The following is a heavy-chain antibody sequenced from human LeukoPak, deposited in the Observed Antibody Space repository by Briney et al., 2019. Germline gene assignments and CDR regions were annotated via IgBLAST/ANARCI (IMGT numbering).Heavy chain of an antibody. CDR1: GFTFDDYG. D-gene: IGHD2-8*01. Sequence: GGSLRLSCAASGFTFDDYGMSWVRQAPGKGLEWVSGIYWNGISTGYEDSVKGRFTIYRDTAKNSLNLQMNSLRDEDTAVYYCARAMSLIRRNSFDVWGPGTMVTVSS. CDR3: ARAMSLIRRNSFDV. CDR2: IYWNGIST. V-gene: IGHV3-20*04. J-gene: IGHJ3*01.